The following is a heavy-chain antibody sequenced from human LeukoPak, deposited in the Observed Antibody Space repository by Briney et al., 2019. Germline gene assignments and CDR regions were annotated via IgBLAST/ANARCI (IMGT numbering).Heavy chain of an antibody. V-gene: IGHV3-33*01. D-gene: IGHD3-16*01. J-gene: IGHJ4*02. CDR1: GFSFSTYG. CDR2: IWYDGSKE. CDR3: AGDTPPGGEYYFEY. Sequence: GGFLRLSCAASGFSFSTYGMHWVRQAPDTGLEWLALIWYDGSKEYYADSVKGRFTISRDNSKNTLYLEMNSLRADDTAMYYCAGDTPPGGEYYFEYWGQGALVTVSS.